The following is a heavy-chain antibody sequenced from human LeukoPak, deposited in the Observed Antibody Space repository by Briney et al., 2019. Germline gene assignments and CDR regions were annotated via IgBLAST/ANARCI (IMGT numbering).Heavy chain of an antibody. Sequence: SQTLSLTCTVSGGSISSGAYCWSWIRQRPGKGLKWIGYMYYDGSTYSNPSLKSRLTISVDTSKNQFFLKLSSVTAADTAVYYCARGPYYDFWSGYPYMDVWGKGTTVTVSS. V-gene: IGHV4-31*03. CDR1: GGSISSGAYC. J-gene: IGHJ6*03. CDR3: ARGPYYDFWSGYPYMDV. CDR2: MYYDGST. D-gene: IGHD3-3*01.